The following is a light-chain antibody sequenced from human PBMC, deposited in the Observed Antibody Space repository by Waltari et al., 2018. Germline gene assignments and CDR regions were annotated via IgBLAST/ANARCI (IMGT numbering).Light chain of an antibody. CDR1: QSLSTNY. CDR2: GTS. CDR3: QQYYGSPPYT. Sequence: EIVLTQSPGTLSLSAGERATLPCRASQSLSTNYFAWYQQNPGQAPRLLIYGTSSRATGIPDRFSGSGSRTDFTLTISRLEPEDFAVYYCQQYYGSPPYTFGQGTKLEIK. V-gene: IGKV3-20*01. J-gene: IGKJ2*01.